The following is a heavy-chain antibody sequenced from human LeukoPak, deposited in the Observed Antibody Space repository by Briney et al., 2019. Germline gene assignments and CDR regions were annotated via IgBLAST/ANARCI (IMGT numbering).Heavy chain of an antibody. CDR2: IRYDGSNK. D-gene: IGHD3-3*01. J-gene: IGHJ4*02. Sequence: QPGGSLRLSCAASGFTFSSYGMHWVRQAPGKGLEWVAFIRYDGSNKYYADSVKGRFTISRDNSKNTQYLQMNSLRAEDTAVYYCAKDHQPLRFLEWSDFDYWGQGTLVTVSS. CDR3: AKDHQPLRFLEWSDFDY. V-gene: IGHV3-30*02. CDR1: GFTFSSYG.